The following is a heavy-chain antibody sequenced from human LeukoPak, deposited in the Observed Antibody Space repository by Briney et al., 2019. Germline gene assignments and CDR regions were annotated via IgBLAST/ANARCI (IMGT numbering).Heavy chain of an antibody. Sequence: SETLSLTCTVSGGSISSYYWSWIRQAPGKGLEWIGYIYYSGSTNYNPSLKSRVTISVGTSKNQFSPNLNSVTAADTAVYYCARDSEYKYGFDYWGQGTLVTVSS. CDR1: GGSISSYY. CDR2: IYYSGST. V-gene: IGHV4-59*01. CDR3: ARDSEYKYGFDY. J-gene: IGHJ4*02. D-gene: IGHD5-18*01.